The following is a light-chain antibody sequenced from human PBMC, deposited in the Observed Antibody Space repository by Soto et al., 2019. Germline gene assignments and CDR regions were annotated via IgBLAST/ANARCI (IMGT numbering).Light chain of an antibody. CDR2: DAS. CDR1: QSVNSN. CDR3: QQYNDWART. Sequence: EKVMTQSPAALSVSPGERATLSCRASQSVNSNLAWYQQNPGKAPRLLLYDASTSATGIPARFSGSASGTEFTLIISSLQSEDSAVYYCQQYNDWARTFGGGTKVEIK. V-gene: IGKV3-15*01. J-gene: IGKJ4*01.